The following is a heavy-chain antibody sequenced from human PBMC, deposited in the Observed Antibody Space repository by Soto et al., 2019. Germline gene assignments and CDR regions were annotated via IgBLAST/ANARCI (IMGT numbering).Heavy chain of an antibody. Sequence: QLQLQESGPGLVKPSETLSLTCTVSGGSISSSSYYWGWIRQPPGKGLEWIGSIYYSGSTYYNPSLKSRVTISVDTSKNQFSLKLSSVTAADTAVYYCASSTTGTPFKKWGQGTLVTVSS. V-gene: IGHV4-39*01. CDR1: GGSISSSSYY. CDR3: ASSTTGTPFKK. D-gene: IGHD1-1*01. CDR2: IYYSGST. J-gene: IGHJ4*02.